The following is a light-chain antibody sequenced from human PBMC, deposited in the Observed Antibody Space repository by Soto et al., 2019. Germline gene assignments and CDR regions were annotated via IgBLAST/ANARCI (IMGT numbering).Light chain of an antibody. V-gene: IGLV2-14*01. CDR1: SGDIGSYNR. J-gene: IGLJ1*01. CDR2: EVT. Sequence: QSVLTQPASVSRSPGQSITISCTGTSGDIGSYNRVSWYQQHPGKAPKLIIYEVTDRPSGVSNRFPGSKSGNTASLTISGLQAEDEAEYYCSSYTNINTSACVFGTGTKLTVL. CDR3: SSYTNINTSACV.